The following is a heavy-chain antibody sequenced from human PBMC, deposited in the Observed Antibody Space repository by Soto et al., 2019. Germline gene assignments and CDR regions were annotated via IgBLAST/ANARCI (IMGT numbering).Heavy chain of an antibody. CDR1: GGSISSYY. Sequence: SETLSLTCTVSGGSISSYYWSWIRQPPGKGLERIGYIYYSGSTNYNPSLKSRVTISVDTSKNQFSLKLSSVTAADTAVYYCARHVRAVAARVHYYYYMDVWGKGTTVTVSS. J-gene: IGHJ6*03. CDR3: ARHVRAVAARVHYYYYMDV. V-gene: IGHV4-59*08. D-gene: IGHD2-15*01. CDR2: IYYSGST.